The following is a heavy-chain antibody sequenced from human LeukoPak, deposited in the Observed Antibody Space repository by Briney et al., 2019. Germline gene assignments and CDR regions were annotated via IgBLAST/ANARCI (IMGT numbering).Heavy chain of an antibody. D-gene: IGHD3-10*01. CDR2: ISSSSSTI. V-gene: IGHV3-48*01. J-gene: IGHJ6*02. CDR3: ARGSRYLDV. CDR1: ELTFNIYS. Sequence: GGSLRLSCAASELTFNIYSMDWVRQAPGKGLEWISYISSSSSTIYHSDSVKGRFTISRDNAKNSLYLQMNGLRAEDTAVYYCARGSRYLDVWGQGTTVTVSS.